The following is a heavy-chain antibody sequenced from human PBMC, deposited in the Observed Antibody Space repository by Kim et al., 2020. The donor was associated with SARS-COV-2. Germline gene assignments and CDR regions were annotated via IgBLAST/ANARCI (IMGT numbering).Heavy chain of an antibody. CDR2: VYYSGAT. Sequence: SETLSLTCTVSGGSMTEDYWSWVRQSPGKGLQWIGYVYYSGATTYNPSLESRVTISIDTSKRQFSLNLTSVTPPDAAVYYCARLDVDYGDDDDV. D-gene: IGHD5-12*01. V-gene: IGHV4-59*08. CDR3: ARLDVDYGDDDDV. J-gene: IGHJ6*01. CDR1: GGSMTEDY.